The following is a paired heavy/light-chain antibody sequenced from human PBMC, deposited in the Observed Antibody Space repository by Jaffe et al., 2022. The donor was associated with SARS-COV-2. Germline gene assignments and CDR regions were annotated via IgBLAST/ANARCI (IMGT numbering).Light chain of an antibody. V-gene: IGKV3-11*01. CDR3: QQRSNWPT. Sequence: EIVLTQSPATLSLSPGERATLSCRASQSVSSHLAWYQQKPGQAPRLLIYDASNRATGIPARFSGSGSGTDFTLTISSLEPDDFAVYYCQQRSNWPTFGQGTKVEIK. CDR1: QSVSSH. J-gene: IGKJ1*01. CDR2: DAS.
Heavy chain of an antibody. J-gene: IGHJ5*02. Sequence: QVQLVQTGGEVKKPGASVKVSCKASGYTFTSFGISWVRQAPGQGLEWMGWISAYNGNTDYAEKFQGRVTMTTDTSASTVHMELRSLRSDDTAVYYCARTGGDYIWGSYRPKWLNPWGQGTLVTVSS. CDR1: GYTFTSFG. CDR2: ISAYNGNT. CDR3: ARTGGDYIWGSYRPKWLNP. D-gene: IGHD3-16*02. V-gene: IGHV1-18*01.